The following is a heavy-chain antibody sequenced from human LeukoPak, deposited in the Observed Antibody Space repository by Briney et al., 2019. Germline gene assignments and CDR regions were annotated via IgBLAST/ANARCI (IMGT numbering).Heavy chain of an antibody. Sequence: GGSLRLSCAASGFTFSSYAMHWVRQAPGKGLEWVADIWNDGSNKYYADSVKGRFTISRDNSKNTMYLQMNSLRAEDTAVYYCARDGNSGSGYGMDVWGQGTTVTVSS. CDR3: ARDGNSGSGYGMDV. V-gene: IGHV3-33*08. D-gene: IGHD3-10*01. CDR2: IWNDGSNK. CDR1: GFTFSSYA. J-gene: IGHJ6*02.